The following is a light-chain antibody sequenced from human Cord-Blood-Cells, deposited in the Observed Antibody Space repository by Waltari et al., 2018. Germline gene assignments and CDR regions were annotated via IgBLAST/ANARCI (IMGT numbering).Light chain of an antibody. CDR1: QSVSSSY. CDR2: GAA. CDR3: QQYGSSPGT. Sequence: EIVLTQSPGTLSLSPGERATLSCRASQSVSSSYLAWYQQKPGQAPRLLISGAASRATGIPDRFSGSGSGTDFTLTISRLEPEDFAVYYCQQYGSSPGTFGQVTKVEIK. V-gene: IGKV3-20*01. J-gene: IGKJ1*01.